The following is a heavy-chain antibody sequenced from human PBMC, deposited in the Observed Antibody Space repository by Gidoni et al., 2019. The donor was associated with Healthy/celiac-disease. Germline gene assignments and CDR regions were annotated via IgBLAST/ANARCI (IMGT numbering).Heavy chain of an antibody. Sequence: QVQLQQWGAGLLKPSETLSLTCAVYGGSFSGYYWSWVRQPPGKGLEWSGESNHSGITNYNPSLKSLVTISVDTSKNQFSLKLSSVTAADTAVYYCARSLSSSSFSFDYWGQGTLVTVSS. D-gene: IGHD6-6*01. CDR1: GGSFSGYY. CDR2: SNHSGIT. V-gene: IGHV4-34*01. J-gene: IGHJ4*02. CDR3: ARSLSSSSFSFDY.